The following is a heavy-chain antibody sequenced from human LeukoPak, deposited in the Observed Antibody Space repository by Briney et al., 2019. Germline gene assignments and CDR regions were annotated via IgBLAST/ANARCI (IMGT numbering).Heavy chain of an antibody. Sequence: GASVKVSCKVSGYTLTELSMHWVRQAPGKGLEWMGGFDPEDGETIYAQKFQGRVTMTEDTSTDTAYMELSSLRSDDTAVYYCARKWDYPDAFDIWGQGTMVTVSS. D-gene: IGHD1-7*01. V-gene: IGHV1-24*01. CDR2: FDPEDGET. CDR3: ARKWDYPDAFDI. J-gene: IGHJ3*02. CDR1: GYTLTELS.